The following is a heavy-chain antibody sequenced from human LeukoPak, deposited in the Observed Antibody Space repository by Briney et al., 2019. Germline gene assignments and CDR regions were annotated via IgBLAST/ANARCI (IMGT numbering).Heavy chain of an antibody. CDR2: IYYTGST. CDR3: ARDGSTTGWYSGDY. Sequence: SETLSLTCTVSGDSITAYYWSWIRQPPGKGLEWIGYIYYTGSTNYNPSPKNRVTISLDTSKNQLSLRLSSVTTADTAVYYCARDGSTTGWYSGDYWGQGILVTVSS. J-gene: IGHJ4*02. V-gene: IGHV4-59*01. D-gene: IGHD6-19*01. CDR1: GDSITAYY.